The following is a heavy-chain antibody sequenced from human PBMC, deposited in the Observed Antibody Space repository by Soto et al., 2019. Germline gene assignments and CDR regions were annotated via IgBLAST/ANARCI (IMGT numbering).Heavy chain of an antibody. V-gene: IGHV4-31*03. Sequence: SETLSLTCTVFGGSISSGGYYWSWIRQHPGKGLEWIGYIYYSGSTYYNPSLKSRVTISVDTSKNQFSLKLSSVTAADTAVYYCARSIAATAGAFDIWGQGTMVTVSS. CDR2: IYYSGST. CDR3: ARSIAATAGAFDI. CDR1: GGSISSGGYY. J-gene: IGHJ3*02. D-gene: IGHD6-6*01.